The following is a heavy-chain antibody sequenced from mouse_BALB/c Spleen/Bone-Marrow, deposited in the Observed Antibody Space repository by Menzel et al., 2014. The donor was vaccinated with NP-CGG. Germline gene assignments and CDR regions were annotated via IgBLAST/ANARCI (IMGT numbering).Heavy chain of an antibody. V-gene: IGHV3-5*02. CDR1: GISITTGNYR. CDR3: ARYLGAYFDY. D-gene: IGHD1-1*01. J-gene: IGHJ2*01. CDR2: IYYSGTI. Sequence: EVNLMESGPGLVKPSQTVSLTCTVTGISITTGNYRWSWIRQFPGNKLEWIGYIYYSGTITYNPSLTSRTTITRDTSKNQFFLEMNSLTAEDTATYYCARYLGAYFDYWGQGTTLTVSS.